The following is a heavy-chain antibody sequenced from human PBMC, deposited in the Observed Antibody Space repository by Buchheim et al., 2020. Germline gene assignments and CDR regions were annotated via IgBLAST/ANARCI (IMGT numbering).Heavy chain of an antibody. D-gene: IGHD3/OR15-3a*01. V-gene: IGHV3-23*04. CDR2: IFNTAGGT. CDR3: ARRMTFGATPGLDP. Sequence: EVQVVESGGGLVQPGGSLRLSCAASGFTFSSYAMTWVRQAPGKGLEWVSTIFNTAGGTYYADSVKGRFTISRDNSQNMVYLQMNTLGAEDTAVYYCARRMTFGATPGLDPWGQGTL. J-gene: IGHJ5*02. CDR1: GFTFSSYA.